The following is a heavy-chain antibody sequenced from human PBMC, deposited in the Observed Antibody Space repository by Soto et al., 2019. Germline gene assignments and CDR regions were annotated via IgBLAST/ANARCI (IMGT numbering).Heavy chain of an antibody. J-gene: IGHJ6*03. CDR1: GYTFTSYD. CDR2: MNPNSGNT. V-gene: IGHV1-8*01. Sequence: ASVKVSCKASGYTFTSYDINWVRQATGQGLEWMGWMNPNSGNTGYAQKFQGRVTMTRKTSISTAYMELGSLRSEDPAVDYCAREGLPYPLRFLPPVYMDVWGKGTTVTVSS. CDR3: AREGLPYPLRFLPPVYMDV. D-gene: IGHD3-3*01.